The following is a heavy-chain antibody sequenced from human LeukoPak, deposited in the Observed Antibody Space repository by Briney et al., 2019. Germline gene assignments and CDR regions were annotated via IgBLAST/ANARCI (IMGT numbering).Heavy chain of an antibody. CDR1: GFTFSTYT. J-gene: IGHJ4*02. D-gene: IGHD1-14*01. CDR2: MTGGRGTT. Sequence: GGSLRLSCAASGFTFSTYTMNWVRQVPGKGLEWVSAMTGGRGTTLYTDSVKGRFTISRDNSKNTLYLQMNSLRVEDTAVYYYAKDRVPDGVWEIDYWGQGTLVIVSS. V-gene: IGHV3-23*01. CDR3: AKDRVPDGVWEIDY.